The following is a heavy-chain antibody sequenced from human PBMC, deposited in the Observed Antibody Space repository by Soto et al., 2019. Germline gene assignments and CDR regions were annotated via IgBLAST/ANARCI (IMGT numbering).Heavy chain of an antibody. CDR3: ARNWNFFDY. V-gene: IGHV5-51*01. CDR1: GYTFTNYW. J-gene: IGHJ4*02. Sequence: GESLKISCRGSGYTFTNYWIGWVRQMPGKGLEWMGVIYPGDSDTRYNPSFQGQVTISADKFISTAYLEWSSLKASDTAIYYCARNWNFFDYWGQGALVTVSS. D-gene: IGHD3-3*01. CDR2: IYPGDSDT.